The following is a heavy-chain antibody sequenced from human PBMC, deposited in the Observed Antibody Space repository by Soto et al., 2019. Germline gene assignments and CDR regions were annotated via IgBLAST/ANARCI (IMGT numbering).Heavy chain of an antibody. Sequence: ASETLSLTCAVYGGSVNGYYLNWIRQPPGKGLEWIGEINHTGGTHYNPSLKSRVTMSVDTSKNQFSLRLSSVTAADTAIYYCATRITVFGLLIPPFDPWGQGTQVTVSS. D-gene: IGHD3-3*01. J-gene: IGHJ5*02. CDR1: GGSVNGYY. CDR2: INHTGGT. V-gene: IGHV4-34*01. CDR3: ATRITVFGLLIPPFDP.